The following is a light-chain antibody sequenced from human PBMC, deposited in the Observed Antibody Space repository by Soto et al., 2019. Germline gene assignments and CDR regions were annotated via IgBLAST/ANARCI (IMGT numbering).Light chain of an antibody. Sequence: DIVMTQSPDSLAVSLGERATINCESSQSVLYSSNNKNYLAWYQQKPGQPPKLLIYWASTRKSGVPDRFSGSGSGTDFTLTISSLQAEDVAVYYCQQYYSTPPTFGGGTKVEI. CDR1: QSVLYSSNNKNY. CDR2: WAS. J-gene: IGKJ4*01. CDR3: QQYYSTPPT. V-gene: IGKV4-1*01.